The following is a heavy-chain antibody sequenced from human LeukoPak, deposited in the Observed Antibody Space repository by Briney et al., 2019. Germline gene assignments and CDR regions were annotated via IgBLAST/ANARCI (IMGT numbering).Heavy chain of an antibody. CDR3: ARAIATNWFDP. J-gene: IGHJ5*02. V-gene: IGHV3-74*01. CDR1: GFTFSSSA. D-gene: IGHD2-21*01. Sequence: GGSLRLSCAASGFTFSSSAMSWVRQVPGKGLVWVSRINSDGSSTSYADSVKGRFTISRDNAKNTLYLQMNSLRAEDTAVYYCARAIATNWFDPWGQGTLVTVPS. CDR2: INSDGSST.